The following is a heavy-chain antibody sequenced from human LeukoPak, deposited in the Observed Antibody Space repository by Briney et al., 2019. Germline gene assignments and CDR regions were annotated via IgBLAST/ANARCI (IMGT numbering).Heavy chain of an antibody. J-gene: IGHJ4*02. Sequence: SETLSLTCTVSSGSISNYYWSWIRQPPGKGLEWIGYIYYSGGTKYNPSLKSRVTISVDTSKNQFSLMLTSVTAADTAVYYCARHLGTAAGLHYFDYWGQGTLVTLSS. CDR1: SGSISNYY. V-gene: IGHV4-59*08. D-gene: IGHD6-13*01. CDR3: ARHLGTAAGLHYFDY. CDR2: IYYSGGT.